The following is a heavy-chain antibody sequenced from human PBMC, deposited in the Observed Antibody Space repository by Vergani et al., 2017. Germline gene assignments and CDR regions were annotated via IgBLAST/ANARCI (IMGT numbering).Heavy chain of an antibody. V-gene: IGHV4-39*01. D-gene: IGHD6-19*01. Sequence: QLQLQESGPGLVKPSETLSLTCTVSGGSISSSSYYWGWIRQPPGKGLEWIGSIYYSGSTYYNPSLKSRVTISVDTSKNQFSLKLSSVTAADTAVHYCARLFREGSGWTGRGGHFDYWGQGTLVTVSS. CDR1: GGSISSSSYY. CDR2: IYYSGST. J-gene: IGHJ4*02. CDR3: ARLFREGSGWTGRGGHFDY.